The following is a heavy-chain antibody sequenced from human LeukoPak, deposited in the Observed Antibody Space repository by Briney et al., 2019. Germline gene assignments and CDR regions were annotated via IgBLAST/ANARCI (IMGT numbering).Heavy chain of an antibody. CDR2: ISSSSSTI. CDR1: GFTFSSYS. V-gene: IGHV3-48*01. Sequence: PGGSLRLSCAASGFTFSSYSMNWVRQAPGKGLEWVSYISSSSSTIYYADSVKGRFTISRDNAKNSLYLHMNSLRAEDTAVYYCAREKKIAAAGIYYYMDVWGKGTTVTVSS. CDR3: AREKKIAAAGIYYYMDV. D-gene: IGHD6-13*01. J-gene: IGHJ6*03.